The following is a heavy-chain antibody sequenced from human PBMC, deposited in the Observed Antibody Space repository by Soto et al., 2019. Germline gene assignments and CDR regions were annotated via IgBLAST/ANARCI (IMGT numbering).Heavy chain of an antibody. CDR2: IYYSGST. CDR3: ARHENSYYYDSSGYWYFDL. J-gene: IGHJ2*01. D-gene: IGHD3-22*01. CDR1: GGSISSYY. Sequence: SETLSLTCTVSGGSISSYYWSWIRQPPGKGLEWIGYIYYSGSTNYNPSLKSRVTISVDTSKNQFSLKLSSVTAADTAVYYCARHENSYYYDSSGYWYFDLWGRGTLVTVSS. V-gene: IGHV4-59*08.